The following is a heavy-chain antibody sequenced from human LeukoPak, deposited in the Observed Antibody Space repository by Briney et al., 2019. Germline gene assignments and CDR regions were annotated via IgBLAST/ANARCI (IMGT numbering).Heavy chain of an antibody. V-gene: IGHV4-39*01. J-gene: IGHJ5*02. CDR3: ARHPKIVPAALGRFDP. CDR1: GGSISSSNYY. D-gene: IGHD2-2*01. CDR2: IFYSGST. Sequence: SETLSLTCIVSGGSISSSNYYWAWIRQPPGKGLEWIGSIFYSGSTYYSPSLKSRVSISVDTSTNQFSLKLSSVTAADTAVYYCARHPKIVPAALGRFDPWGQGTLVTVSS.